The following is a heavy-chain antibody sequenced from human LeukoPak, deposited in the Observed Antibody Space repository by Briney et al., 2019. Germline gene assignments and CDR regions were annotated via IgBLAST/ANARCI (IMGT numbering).Heavy chain of an antibody. D-gene: IGHD3-22*01. V-gene: IGHV1-18*01. CDR1: GYTFTSYG. CDR2: ISAYNGNT. J-gene: IGHJ4*02. Sequence: GASVKVSCKASGYTFTSYGISWVRQAPGQGLEWMGWISAYNGNTNYAQKLQGRVTMTTDTSTSTAYMELRSLRSDDTAVYYCARDWGLGYYYDSSGYDYWGQGTLVTVSS. CDR3: ARDWGLGYYYDSSGYDY.